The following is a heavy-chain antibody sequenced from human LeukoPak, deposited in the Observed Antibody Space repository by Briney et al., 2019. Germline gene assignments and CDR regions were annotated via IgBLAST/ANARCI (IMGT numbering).Heavy chain of an antibody. V-gene: IGHV3-23*01. CDR1: GFTFSSYA. J-gene: IGHJ6*02. D-gene: IGHD4-17*01. CDR2: ISGSGGGT. CDR3: AKGSYDYGDYAPYYYGMDV. Sequence: GGSLRLSCAASGFTFSSYAMSWVRQAPGKGLEWVSAISGSGGGTYYADSVKGRFTISRDNSKNTLYLQMNSLRAEDTAVYYCAKGSYDYGDYAPYYYGMDVWGQGTTVTVSS.